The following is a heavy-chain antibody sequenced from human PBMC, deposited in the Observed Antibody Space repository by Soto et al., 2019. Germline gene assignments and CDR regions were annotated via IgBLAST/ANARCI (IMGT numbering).Heavy chain of an antibody. D-gene: IGHD6-19*01. CDR2: IKSKTDGGTT. CDR1: GFTFSNAW. Sequence: PGGSLRLSCAASGFTFSNAWMNWVRQAPGKGLEWVGRIKSKTDGGTTDYAAPVKGRFTISRDDSKNTLYLQMNSLKTEDTAVYYCTTGILIAVAGPDAFDIWGQGTMVTVS. V-gene: IGHV3-15*07. CDR3: TTGILIAVAGPDAFDI. J-gene: IGHJ3*02.